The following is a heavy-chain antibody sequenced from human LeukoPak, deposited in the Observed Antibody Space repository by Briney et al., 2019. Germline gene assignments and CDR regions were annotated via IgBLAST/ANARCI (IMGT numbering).Heavy chain of an antibody. V-gene: IGHV1-69*06. CDR2: IIPIFGTA. Sequence: ASVKVSCKASGCTFSSYAISWVRQAPGQGLEWVGGIIPIFGTANYAQKFQGRVTITADKSTSTAYMELSSLRSEDTAVYYCARAFDRSNSPTGFDYWGQGTLVTVSS. J-gene: IGHJ4*02. CDR1: GCTFSSYA. D-gene: IGHD2-8*02. CDR3: ARAFDRSNSPTGFDY.